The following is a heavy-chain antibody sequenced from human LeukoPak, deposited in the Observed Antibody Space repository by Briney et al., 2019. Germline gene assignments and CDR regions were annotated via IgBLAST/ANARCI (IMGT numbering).Heavy chain of an antibody. D-gene: IGHD3-3*01. J-gene: IGHJ4*02. Sequence: GASVKVSCKASGYTFTSYGISWVRQAPGQGLEWMGWISAYNGNTNYAQKLQGRVTMTTDTSTSTAYMELRSLRSDDTAVYYCARASRSGLVGYDFWSGLFDYWGQGNPGHRLL. CDR2: ISAYNGNT. CDR3: ARASRSGLVGYDFWSGLFDY. V-gene: IGHV1-18*01. CDR1: GYTFTSYG.